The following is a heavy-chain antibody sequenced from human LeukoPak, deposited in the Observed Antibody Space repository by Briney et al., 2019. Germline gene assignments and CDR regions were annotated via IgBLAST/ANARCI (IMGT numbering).Heavy chain of an antibody. CDR2: ISGGGGST. CDR1: GFTFSSYA. CDR3: AQSGGTDV. J-gene: IGHJ6*02. Sequence: GGSLRLSCSASGFTFSSYAMSWVRQAPGVGLEWVSAISGGGGSTWYADSVKGRFTISRDNSKNTLYLQMNSLRAEDTAVYYCAQSGGTDVWGQGTTVTVSS. V-gene: IGHV3-23*01.